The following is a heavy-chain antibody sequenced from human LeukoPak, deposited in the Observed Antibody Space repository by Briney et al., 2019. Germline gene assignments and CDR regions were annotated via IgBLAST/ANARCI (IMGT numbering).Heavy chain of an antibody. CDR2: IYSSGGT. CDR3: ARADDYGVKTYAFDI. Sequence: PSETLSLTCSVSGVSISSGSNYWGWIRQPPGKTLEWIGSIYSSGGTYYNPSLKSRAIILIDTSKNQFSLKLSSVTAADTAVYYCARADDYGVKTYAFDIWGQGTMVTVSS. V-gene: IGHV4-39*07. D-gene: IGHD4-17*01. CDR1: GVSISSGSNY. J-gene: IGHJ3*02.